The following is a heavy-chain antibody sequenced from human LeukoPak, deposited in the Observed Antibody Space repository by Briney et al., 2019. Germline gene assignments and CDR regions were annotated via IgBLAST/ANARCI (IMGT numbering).Heavy chain of an antibody. J-gene: IGHJ6*03. CDR2: FDPEDGET. D-gene: IGHD4-11*01. CDR1: GGTFSSYA. CDR3: ATTVDYRYYYYMDV. Sequence: ASVKVSCKASGGTFSSYAISWVRQAPGKGLEWMGGFDPEDGETIYAQKFQGRVTMTEDTSTDTAYMELSSLRSEDTAVYYCATTVDYRYYYYMDVWGKGTTVTVSS. V-gene: IGHV1-24*01.